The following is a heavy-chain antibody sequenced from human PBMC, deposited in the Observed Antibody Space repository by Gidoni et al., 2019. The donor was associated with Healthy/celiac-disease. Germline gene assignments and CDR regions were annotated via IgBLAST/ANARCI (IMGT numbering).Heavy chain of an antibody. CDR1: GGSIRSRSYY. D-gene: IGHD6-19*01. CDR2: IYTSGST. CDR3: ARGYSSGWYVPLFDY. V-gene: IGHV4-61*02. J-gene: IGHJ4*02. Sequence: QVQLQESGPGLVKPSQTLSLTCTASGGSIRSRSYYWSWIRQPAGKGLEWIGRIYTSGSTNYNPSLKSRVTISVDTSKNQFSLKLSAVAAADTAVYYCARGYSSGWYVPLFDYWGQGTLVTVSS.